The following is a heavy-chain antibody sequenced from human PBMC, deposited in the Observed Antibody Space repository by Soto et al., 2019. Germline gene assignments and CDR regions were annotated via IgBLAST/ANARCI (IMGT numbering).Heavy chain of an antibody. V-gene: IGHV3-30*03. CDR3: GRDWVWLGAHPIDN. CDR1: GFTFSNYG. D-gene: IGHD5-18*01. CDR2: ISYDGSIE. J-gene: IGHJ4*02. Sequence: QVQVVESGGGVVQPGRSLRLSCAASGFTFSNYGMHWVRQAPGKGLDWVSVISYDGSIEYYSESVKGRFTMSRDNSENTVYLQMNSLRTEDTAVYFCGRDWVWLGAHPIDNWGQGTLVTVSS.